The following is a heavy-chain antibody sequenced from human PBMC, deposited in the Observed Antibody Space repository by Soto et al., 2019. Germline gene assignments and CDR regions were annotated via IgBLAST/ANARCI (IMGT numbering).Heavy chain of an antibody. J-gene: IGHJ6*02. D-gene: IGHD2-21*02. V-gene: IGHV4-4*02. CDR2: IYHSGST. CDR1: GGSISSSNW. CDR3: ASTTRVTGGGMDV. Sequence: QVQLQESGPGLVKPSGTLSLTCAVSGGSISSSNWWSWVRQPPGKGLEWIGEIYHSGSTNYNPSLKSRVTISVDKSKNHVALKLSAVTAADTAVYYWASTTRVTGGGMDVWGQGTTVTVSS.